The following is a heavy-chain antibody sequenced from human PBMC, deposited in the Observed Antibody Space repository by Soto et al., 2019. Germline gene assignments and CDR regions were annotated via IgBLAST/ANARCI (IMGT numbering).Heavy chain of an antibody. V-gene: IGHV4-59*01. CDR2: IYYSGST. CDR1: GGSISSYY. J-gene: IGHJ5*02. CDR3: ARARNYDFWSGYFWFDP. D-gene: IGHD3-3*01. Sequence: QVQLQESGPGLVKPSETLSLTCTVSGGSISSYYWSWIRQPPGKGLEWIGYIYYSGSTNYNPSLKSRVTISVDTSKNQFSRKLSSVTAADTAVYYCARARNYDFWSGYFWFDPWGQGTLVTVSS.